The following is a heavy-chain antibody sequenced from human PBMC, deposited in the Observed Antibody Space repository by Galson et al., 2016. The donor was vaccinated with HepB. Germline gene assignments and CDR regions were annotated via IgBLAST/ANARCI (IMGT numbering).Heavy chain of an antibody. J-gene: IGHJ3*02. CDR3: ASMHI. V-gene: IGHV3-48*02. CDR2: ISSRGGAT. Sequence: SLRLSCAASGFTFSTYTMSWVRQAPGKGLEWVSYISSRGGATYYADSVKGRFTISRDNAKNSLYLQMNSLRDEDTAVYYCASMHIRGQGTLVTVSS. CDR1: GFTFSTYT.